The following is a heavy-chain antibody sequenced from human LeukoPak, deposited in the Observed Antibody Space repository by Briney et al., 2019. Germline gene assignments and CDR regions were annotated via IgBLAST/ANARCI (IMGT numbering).Heavy chain of an antibody. CDR1: GYTFTGYY. V-gene: IGHV1-2*06. Sequence: ASVKVSCKASGYTFTGYYMHWVRQAPGQGLEWMGRINPNSGGTNYAQEFQGRVTMTRDTSISTAYMELSRLRSDDTAVYYCARAMVRGTQTWYYYYMDVWGKGTTVTVSS. D-gene: IGHD3-10*01. J-gene: IGHJ6*03. CDR2: INPNSGGT. CDR3: ARAMVRGTQTWYYYYMDV.